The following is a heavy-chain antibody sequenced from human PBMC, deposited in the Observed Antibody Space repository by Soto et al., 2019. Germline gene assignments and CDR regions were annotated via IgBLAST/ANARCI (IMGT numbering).Heavy chain of an antibody. D-gene: IGHD1-1*01. V-gene: IGHV1-2*04. CDR1: GYTFTGYY. CDR3: ARDFNRNGYNSYYYYYGMDV. J-gene: IGHJ6*02. Sequence: QVQLVQSGAEVKKPGASVKVSCKASGYTFTGYYMHWVRQAPGQGLEWMGWINPNSGGTNYAQKFQGWVTMTRDTSISTAYMELSRLRSDDTAVYYCARDFNRNGYNSYYYYYGMDVWGQGTTVTVSS. CDR2: INPNSGGT.